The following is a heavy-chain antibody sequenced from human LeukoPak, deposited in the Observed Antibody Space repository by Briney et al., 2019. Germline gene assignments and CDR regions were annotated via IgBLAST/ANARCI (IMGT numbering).Heavy chain of an antibody. V-gene: IGHV4-4*02. CDR3: ARGLLLRYFDWLLGSAFDI. CDR2: IYHGGRT. CDR1: GGSISSTNW. D-gene: IGHD3-9*01. J-gene: IGHJ3*02. Sequence: SETLSLTCAVSGGSISSTNWWSWVRQPPGKGLEWIGEIYHGGRTKYNPSLKSRGTISVDKSKNQFSLKLSSVTAADTAVYYCARGLLLRYFDWLLGSAFDIWGQGTMVTVSS.